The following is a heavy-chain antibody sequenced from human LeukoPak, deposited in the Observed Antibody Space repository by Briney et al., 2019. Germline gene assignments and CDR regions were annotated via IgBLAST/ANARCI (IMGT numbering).Heavy chain of an antibody. CDR2: ISSSGSTI. V-gene: IGHV3-48*03. J-gene: IGHJ6*03. CDR3: AKAGHYYYYMDV. Sequence: RGSLRLSCAASGFTFSSYEMNWVRQAPGKGLEWVSYISSSGSTIYYADSVKGRFTISRDNAKNSLYLQMHSLRAEDTAVYYCAKAGHYYYYMDVWGKGTTVTVSS. CDR1: GFTFSSYE.